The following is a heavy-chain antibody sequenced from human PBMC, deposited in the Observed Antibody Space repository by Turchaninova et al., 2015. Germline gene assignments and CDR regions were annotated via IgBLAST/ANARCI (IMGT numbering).Heavy chain of an antibody. CDR1: GFTFRDHY. D-gene: IGHD6-13*01. J-gene: IGHJ4*02. Sequence: EVHLVESGGGMVQPRESLGIPWADSGFTFRDHYMDWVRQAQVKGLEWVGRIRNKDESYITEYAASVKGRFTISRDESRGALYLQLNSLKTEDTAVYYCTSGGPAASDYWGLGTLVTVSS. CDR3: TSGGPAASDY. CDR2: IRNKDESYIT. V-gene: IGHV3-72*01.